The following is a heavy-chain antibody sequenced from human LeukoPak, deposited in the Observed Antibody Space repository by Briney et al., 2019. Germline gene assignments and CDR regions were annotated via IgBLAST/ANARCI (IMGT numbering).Heavy chain of an antibody. CDR1: GFTSSSYG. CDR2: ISYDGSNK. V-gene: IGHV3-30*03. Sequence: GGSLRLSCAASGFTSSSYGMHWVRQAPGKGLEWVAVISYDGSNKYYADSVKGRFTISRDNSKNTLYLQMNSLRAEDTAVYYCARGGGYDFWSGYYRSSHYFDYWGQGTLVTVSS. D-gene: IGHD3-3*01. J-gene: IGHJ4*02. CDR3: ARGGGYDFWSGYYRSSHYFDY.